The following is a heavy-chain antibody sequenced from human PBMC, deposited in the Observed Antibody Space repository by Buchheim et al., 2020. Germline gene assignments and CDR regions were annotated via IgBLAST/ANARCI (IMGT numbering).Heavy chain of an antibody. V-gene: IGHV3-7*01. J-gene: IGHJ6*02. CDR2: IKQDGSER. CDR3: ARDSQPHYDFWTGQDV. CDR1: GFTFSSYS. D-gene: IGHD3-3*01. Sequence: EEQLVESGGGLVQPGGSLRLSCAASGFTFSSYSMSWVRQAPGKGLEWVANIKQDGSERYYVDSVKGRFTISRDNAKISLYLQMSSLRAEDTAVYYCARDSQPHYDFWTGQDVWGQGTT.